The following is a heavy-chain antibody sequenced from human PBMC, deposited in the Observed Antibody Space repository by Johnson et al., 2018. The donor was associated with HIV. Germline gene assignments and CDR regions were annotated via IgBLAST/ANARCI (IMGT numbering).Heavy chain of an antibody. CDR1: GFTVSSNY. CDR2: IYTGGTT. D-gene: IGHD6-19*01. CDR3: ARTRAGAFDI. V-gene: IGHV3-66*01. J-gene: IGHJ3*02. Sequence: VQLVESGGGVVQPGGSLRLSCAASGFTVSSNYMSWVRQAPGKGLEWVSVIYTGGTTYHADPVTGRFTISRDNSKNTLYLQRNSLRAEDTAVYYCARTRAGAFDIWGQGTMVTVSS.